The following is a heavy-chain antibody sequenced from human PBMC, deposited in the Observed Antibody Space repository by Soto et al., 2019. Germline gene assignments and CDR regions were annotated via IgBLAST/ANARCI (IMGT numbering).Heavy chain of an antibody. V-gene: IGHV4-31*03. J-gene: IGHJ4*02. CDR3: ARARITIFGVVNALDY. Sequence: QVQLQESGPGLVKPSQTLSLTCTVSGGSISSGGYYWSWIRQHPGKGLEWIGYIYYSGSTYYNPSLKSRVTISVDTSKNHISLKLSSVTAADTAVYYCARARITIFGVVNALDYWGQGTLVTVSS. CDR1: GGSISSGGYY. CDR2: IYYSGST. D-gene: IGHD3-3*01.